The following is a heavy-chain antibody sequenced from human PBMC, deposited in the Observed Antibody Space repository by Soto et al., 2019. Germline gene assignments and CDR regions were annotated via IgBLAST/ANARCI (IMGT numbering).Heavy chain of an antibody. CDR3: ARDYDILTGLPDY. D-gene: IGHD3-9*01. Sequence: SVKVSCKASGGTFSSYAISWVRQAPGQGLEWMGGIIPIFGTANYAQKFQGRVTITADESTSTAYMELSSLRSEDTAVYYCARDYDILTGLPDYWGQGTLVTVS. J-gene: IGHJ4*02. CDR2: IIPIFGTA. CDR1: GGTFSSYA. V-gene: IGHV1-69*13.